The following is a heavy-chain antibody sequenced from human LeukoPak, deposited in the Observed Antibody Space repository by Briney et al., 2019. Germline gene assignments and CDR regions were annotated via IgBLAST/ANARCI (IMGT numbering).Heavy chain of an antibody. CDR3: ARWDYDILTGYISY. D-gene: IGHD3-9*01. V-gene: IGHV5-51*01. CDR2: IYPGDSDT. CDR1: GYRFSSYW. J-gene: IGHJ4*02. Sequence: GESLKISCKGSGYRFSSYWIGWVRQMPGKGLEWMGIIYPGDSDTRYSPSFQGQVTISADKSISTAYLQWSSLKASDTAMYYCARWDYDILTGYISYWGQGTLVTVSS.